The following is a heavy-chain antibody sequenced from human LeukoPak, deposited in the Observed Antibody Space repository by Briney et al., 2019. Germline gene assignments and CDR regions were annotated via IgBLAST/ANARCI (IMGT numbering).Heavy chain of an antibody. Sequence: PSETLSLTCAVYGGSFSGYYWSWIRQPPGKGLEWIGEINHSGSTNYNPSLKSRVTISVDTSKNQFSLKLSSVTAADTAAYYCARGGDIVVVVAATGAFDIWGQGTMVTVSS. CDR2: INHSGST. CDR1: GGSFSGYY. CDR3: ARGGDIVVVVAATGAFDI. V-gene: IGHV4-34*01. J-gene: IGHJ3*02. D-gene: IGHD2-15*01.